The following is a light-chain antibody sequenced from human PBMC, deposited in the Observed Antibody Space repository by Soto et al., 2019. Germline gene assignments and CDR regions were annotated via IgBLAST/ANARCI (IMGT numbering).Light chain of an antibody. Sequence: DIQMTQSPSTLSASVGDRVTITCRASQSISSWLAWYQQKPGKAPKLLIYDASTLESGVPSGFSGSGSGTEFTLTITSLQPDDFATYYCQQYNVYSPWTFGQGTKVDIK. CDR3: QQYNVYSPWT. V-gene: IGKV1-5*01. CDR1: QSISSW. J-gene: IGKJ1*01. CDR2: DAS.